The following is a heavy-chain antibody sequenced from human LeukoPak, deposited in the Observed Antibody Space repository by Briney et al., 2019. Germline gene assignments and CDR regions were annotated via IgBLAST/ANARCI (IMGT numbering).Heavy chain of an antibody. Sequence: PGGSLRLSCAASGFTFNSYAMSWVRQAPGKGLEWVSSISTSGASTYYADSVKGRFTISRDNSKNTLYLQLNSLRAEDTAVYHCAKSVRPGFFYYGMDVWGQGATATVSS. CDR3: AKSVRPGFFYYGMDV. CDR2: ISTSGAST. D-gene: IGHD3-10*01. CDR1: GFTFNSYA. J-gene: IGHJ6*02. V-gene: IGHV3-23*01.